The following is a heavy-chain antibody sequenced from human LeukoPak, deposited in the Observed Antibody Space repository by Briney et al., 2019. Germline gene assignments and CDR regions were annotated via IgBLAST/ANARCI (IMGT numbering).Heavy chain of an antibody. D-gene: IGHD3-22*01. V-gene: IGHV4-59*12. CDR1: GFAFSAYV. CDR2: IFYSGST. J-gene: IGHJ3*02. CDR3: AKSNGYGIIDI. Sequence: GSLRLSCAASGFAFSAYVMHWVRQPPGKALEWIGNIFYSGSTYYSPSLKSRVTISLDTSRNQFSLKLNSVTAADTAVYYCAKSNGYGIIDIWGQGTMVTVSS.